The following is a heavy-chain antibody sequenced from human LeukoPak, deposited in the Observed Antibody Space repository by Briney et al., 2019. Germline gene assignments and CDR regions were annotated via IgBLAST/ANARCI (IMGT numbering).Heavy chain of an antibody. J-gene: IGHJ3*02. V-gene: IGHV1-2*02. D-gene: IGHD1-14*01. CDR2: IIPFSGDT. CDR3: ARTERADAFDI. CDR1: GYTFTDHY. Sequence: ASVRVSCKASGYTFTDHYIHWVRQAPGQGLEWMGWIIPFSGDTESAQHFQGRVTMTRDTSSSTAYMDLKRLTSDDTAVYYCARTERADAFDIWGQGTSVTVSS.